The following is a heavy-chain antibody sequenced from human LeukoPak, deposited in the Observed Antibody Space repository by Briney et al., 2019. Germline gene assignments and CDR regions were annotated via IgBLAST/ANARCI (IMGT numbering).Heavy chain of an antibody. CDR1: GFTFNTYW. CDR3: ARDLAAMVHSPDY. D-gene: IGHD5-18*01. V-gene: IGHV3-7*01. J-gene: IGHJ4*02. Sequence: GGSLRLSCAASGFTFNTYWMSWVRQAPGKGLEWVANIKQDGTKIYYVDSVKGRFTISRDNAKNSLYLQMNSLRAEDTAVYYCARDLAAMVHSPDYWGQGTLVTVSS. CDR2: IKQDGTKI.